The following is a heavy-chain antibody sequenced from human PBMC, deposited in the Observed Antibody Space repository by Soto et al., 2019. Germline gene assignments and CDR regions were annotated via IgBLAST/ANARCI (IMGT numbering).Heavy chain of an antibody. V-gene: IGHV4-4*02. CDR1: GGSVSSYNC. J-gene: IGHJ4*02. Sequence: PSETLSLTCAVSGGSVSSYNCSSSVRQPPGKGLEWIGEVFHSWNTNYNPSHKSRLTISVDKSKNNFSLNLSSVTAADTAVYYCARTIYDSSGYQIDYWGQGTLVTVSS. D-gene: IGHD3-22*01. CDR2: VFHSWNT. CDR3: ARTIYDSSGYQIDY.